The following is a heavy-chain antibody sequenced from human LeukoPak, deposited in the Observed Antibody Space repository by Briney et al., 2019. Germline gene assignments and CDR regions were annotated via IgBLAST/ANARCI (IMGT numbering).Heavy chain of an antibody. CDR1: GGSISSYY. Sequence: SETLSLTCTVSGGSISSYYWSWIRQPPGKGLEWIGYIYYSGSTNYNPSLKSRVTISVDTSKNQFSLKLSSVTAADTAVYYCARVVGIGSSGYQTYYYYYGMDVWGQGTTVTVSS. D-gene: IGHD3-22*01. V-gene: IGHV4-59*01. CDR2: IYYSGST. J-gene: IGHJ6*02. CDR3: ARVVGIGSSGYQTYYYYYGMDV.